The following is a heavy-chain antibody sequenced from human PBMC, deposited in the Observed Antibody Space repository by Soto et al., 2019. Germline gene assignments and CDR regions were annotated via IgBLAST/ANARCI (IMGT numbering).Heavy chain of an antibody. J-gene: IGHJ4*02. CDR1: GFTFSSYA. Sequence: QVQLVESGGGVVQPGRSLRLSCAASGFTFSSYAMHWVRQAPGKGLEWVAVISYDGTNKYYADSVKGRFTISRDNSKNTVYLQMNSLRLEDTAVYYCARDGPGNGIEFDHWGQGTLVTVSS. CDR3: ARDGPGNGIEFDH. D-gene: IGHD1-26*01. V-gene: IGHV3-30-3*01. CDR2: ISYDGTNK.